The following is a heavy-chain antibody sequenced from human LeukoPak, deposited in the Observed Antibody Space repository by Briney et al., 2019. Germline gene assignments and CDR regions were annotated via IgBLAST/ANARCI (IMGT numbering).Heavy chain of an antibody. Sequence: GGSLRLSCAASGFTVRSNYMSWVRQAPGKGLEWVSVIYSGGSTYYADSVKGRFTISRDNSKNTLYLQMNSLRAEDTAVYYCAKPEDSGYDGLVWGQGTPVTVSS. V-gene: IGHV3-53*01. CDR2: IYSGGST. CDR1: GFTVRSNY. J-gene: IGHJ4*02. CDR3: AKPEDSGYDGLV. D-gene: IGHD5-12*01.